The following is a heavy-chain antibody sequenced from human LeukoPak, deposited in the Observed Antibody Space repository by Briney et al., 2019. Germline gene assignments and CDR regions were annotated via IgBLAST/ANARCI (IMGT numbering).Heavy chain of an antibody. V-gene: IGHV3-23*01. Sequence: GGSLRLSCAASGFTFSSYAMSWVRQAPGKGLEWVSAISGSGGSTYYADSVKGRFTISRDNSKNTLYLQMNSLRAEDTAVYYCAREPYYYDSSGYSVDYWGQGTLVTVSS. CDR2: ISGSGGST. CDR1: GFTFSSYA. CDR3: AREPYYYDSSGYSVDY. J-gene: IGHJ4*02. D-gene: IGHD3-22*01.